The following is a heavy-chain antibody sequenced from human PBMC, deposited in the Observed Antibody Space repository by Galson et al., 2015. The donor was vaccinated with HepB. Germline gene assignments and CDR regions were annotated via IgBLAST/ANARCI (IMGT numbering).Heavy chain of an antibody. J-gene: IGHJ2*01. CDR3: ARGAAAGTKRVYWYFDL. V-gene: IGHV3-33*08. CDR2: IWYDGSNK. CDR1: GFTFSSYG. D-gene: IGHD6-13*01. Sequence: SLRLSCAASGFTFSSYGMHWVRQAPGKGLEWVAVIWYDGSNKYYADSVKGRFTISRDNSKNTLYLQMNSLRAEDTAVYYCARGAAAGTKRVYWYFDLWGRGTLVTVSS.